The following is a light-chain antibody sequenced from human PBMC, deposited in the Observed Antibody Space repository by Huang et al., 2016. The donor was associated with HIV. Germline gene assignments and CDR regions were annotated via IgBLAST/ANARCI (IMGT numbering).Light chain of an antibody. CDR3: QQPGS. V-gene: IGKV3-11*01. CDR1: QSVDGY. Sequence: ELVLTQSPATLSLSPGERATLSCRASQSVDGYLAWYQQKPGQAPRLLIYDTSTRATGIPARFSGSGSETDFTLTISSLEPEDFAVYYCQQPGSFGQGTKVDIK. J-gene: IGKJ2*01. CDR2: DTS.